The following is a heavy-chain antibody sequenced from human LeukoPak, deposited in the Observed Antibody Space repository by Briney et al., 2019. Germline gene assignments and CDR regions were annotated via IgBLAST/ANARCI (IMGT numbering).Heavy chain of an antibody. CDR1: GFTFSSYS. J-gene: IGHJ4*02. CDR3: ARTHSSIAARNFDY. CDR2: ISSSGTYK. D-gene: IGHD6-6*01. Sequence: GGSLRLSCAVSGFTFSSYSMSWVRQAPGKGLEWVSSISSSGTYKYYADSVKGRFTISRDNAKNSLYLQMNSLRAEDTAVYYCARTHSSIAARNFDYWGQGTLVTVSS. V-gene: IGHV3-21*01.